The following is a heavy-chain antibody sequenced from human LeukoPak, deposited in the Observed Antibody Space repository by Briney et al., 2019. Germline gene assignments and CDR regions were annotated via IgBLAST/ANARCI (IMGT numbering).Heavy chain of an antibody. Sequence: ASVKVSCKASGGTFSSYAISWVRQAPGQGLEWMGWISAYNGNTNYAQKLQGRVTMTTDTSTSTAYMELRSLRSDDTAVYYCARKAEIIVVVPAAAPVPDYYYYMDVWGKGTTVTVSS. J-gene: IGHJ6*03. CDR2: ISAYNGNT. CDR1: GGTFSSYA. V-gene: IGHV1-18*01. D-gene: IGHD2-2*01. CDR3: ARKAEIIVVVPAAAPVPDYYYYMDV.